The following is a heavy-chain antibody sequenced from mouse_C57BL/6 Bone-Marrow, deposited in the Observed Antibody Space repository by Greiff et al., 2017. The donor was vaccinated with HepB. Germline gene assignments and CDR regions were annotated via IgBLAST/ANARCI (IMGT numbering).Heavy chain of an antibody. CDR2: INPGSGYT. CDR3: ARDYRSYGFSY. J-gene: IGHJ3*01. Sequence: QVQLKQSGAELAKPGASVRLSCKASGYTFTTYWMHWVKQRPGQGLDWIGYINPGSGYTKYNQKFKDKATLTADKSSSTAYMQLSSLTYEDSAVYYCARDYRSYGFSYWGQGTLVTVSA. V-gene: IGHV1-7*01. D-gene: IGHD1-1*01. CDR1: GYTFTTYW.